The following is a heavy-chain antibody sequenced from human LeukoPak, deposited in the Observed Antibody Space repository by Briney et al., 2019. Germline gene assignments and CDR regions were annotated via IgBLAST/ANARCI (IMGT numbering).Heavy chain of an antibody. CDR3: ARAPTTVYSYGCIDY. CDR2: INPSGGST. Sequence: ASVKVSCKASGGTFSSYAISWVRQAPGQGPEWMGIINPSGGSTSYAQKFQGRVTMTRDTSTSTVYMELSSLRSEDTAVYYCARAPTTVYSYGCIDYWGQGTLVTVSS. CDR1: GGTFSSYA. V-gene: IGHV1-46*01. D-gene: IGHD5-18*01. J-gene: IGHJ4*02.